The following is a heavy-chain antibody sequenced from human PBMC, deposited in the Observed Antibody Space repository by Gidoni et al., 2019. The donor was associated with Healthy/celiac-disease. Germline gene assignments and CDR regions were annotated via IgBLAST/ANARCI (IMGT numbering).Heavy chain of an antibody. CDR3: AKDVLSGYSYGFDAFDI. D-gene: IGHD5-18*01. CDR1: GFTFDDYA. CDR2: ISWNSGSI. J-gene: IGHJ3*02. Sequence: EVQRVEYGGGLVQPGRSLSLSCAASGFTFDDYAMNWVRQAPGKGLEWVSGISWNSGSIGYADSVKGRFTISRDNAQNSLYLQMNSLRAEDTALYYCAKDVLSGYSYGFDAFDIWGQGTMVTVSS. V-gene: IGHV3-9*01.